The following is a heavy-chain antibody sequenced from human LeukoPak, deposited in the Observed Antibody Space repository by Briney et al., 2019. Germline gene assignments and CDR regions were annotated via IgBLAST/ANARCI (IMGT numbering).Heavy chain of an antibody. V-gene: IGHV3-9*01. CDR3: AKDKELRLGELSFPDY. CDR2: ISWNSGSI. CDR1: GFTFDDYA. D-gene: IGHD3-16*02. J-gene: IGHJ4*02. Sequence: PGGSLRLSCAASGFTFDDYAMHWVRQAPGKGLEWVSGISWNSGSIGYADSVKGRFTISRDNAKNSLYLQMNSLRAEDTALYYCAKDKELRLGELSFPDYWGQGTLVTVSS.